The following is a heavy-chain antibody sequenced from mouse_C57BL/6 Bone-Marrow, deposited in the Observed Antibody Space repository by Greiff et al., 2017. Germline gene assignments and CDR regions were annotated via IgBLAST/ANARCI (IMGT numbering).Heavy chain of an antibody. Sequence: VKLMESGPGLVQPSQSLSITCTVSGFSLTSYGVHWVRQSPGKGLEWLGVICRGGSTDYNAAFMSRLSITKDNSKSQVFYKMNSLQADDTAIYYCAKRTTVGAMDYWGQGTSVTVSS. V-gene: IGHV2-5*01. D-gene: IGHD1-1*01. CDR3: AKRTTVGAMDY. J-gene: IGHJ4*01. CDR2: ICRGGST. CDR1: GFSLTSYG.